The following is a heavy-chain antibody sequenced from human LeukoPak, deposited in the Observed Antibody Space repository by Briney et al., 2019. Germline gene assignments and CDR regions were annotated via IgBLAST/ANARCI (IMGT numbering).Heavy chain of an antibody. CDR1: GDSLSGFY. J-gene: IGHJ5*02. D-gene: IGHD3-10*01. CDR3: ARGGYYGSGNDFRFDP. CDR2: IYYSGST. V-gene: IGHV4-59*01. Sequence: SETLSLTCTVSGDSLSGFYWSWIRQPPGKGLEWIGYIYYSGSTNYNPSLKSRVTISVDTSKNQFSLKLSSVTPADTAVYYCARGGYYGSGNDFRFDPWGQGTLVTVSS.